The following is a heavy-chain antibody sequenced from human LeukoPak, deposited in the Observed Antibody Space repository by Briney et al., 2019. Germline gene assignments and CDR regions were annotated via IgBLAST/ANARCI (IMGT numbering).Heavy chain of an antibody. CDR2: IIPIFGTA. CDR1: GGTFTSYA. J-gene: IGHJ4*02. CDR3: ASPSSTYSSGYLY. Sequence: ASVNVSFKASGGTFTSYAISWVRQAPGQGLEWMGGIIPIFGTANYAQKFQGRVTITTDESTSTAYMELSSLRSEDTAVYYCASPSSTYSSGYLYWGQGTLVTVSS. D-gene: IGHD3-22*01. V-gene: IGHV1-69*05.